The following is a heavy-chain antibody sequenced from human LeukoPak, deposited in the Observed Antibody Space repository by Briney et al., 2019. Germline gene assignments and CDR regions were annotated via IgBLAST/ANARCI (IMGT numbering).Heavy chain of an antibody. CDR1: GYSISSSNW. D-gene: IGHD6-19*01. CDR2: IYYSGST. CDR3: ARSKDMAGDFDY. J-gene: IGHJ4*02. Sequence: SETLSLTCAVAGYSISSSNWWGWIRQPPGKGLEWIGYIYYSGSTYYNPSLKSRVTMSVDTSKNQFSLKLSSVTAVDTAVYYCARSKDMAGDFDYWGQGTLVTVSS. V-gene: IGHV4-28*01.